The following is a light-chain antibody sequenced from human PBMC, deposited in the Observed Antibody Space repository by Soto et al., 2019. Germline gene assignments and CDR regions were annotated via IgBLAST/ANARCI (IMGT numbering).Light chain of an antibody. Sequence: QLVLTQSPSASASLGASVKLTCTLSSGHSSNAIAWLQQQPEKGPRYLMRVNSDGSHSKGDWIPDRFSGSSSGAERYLTISSLQSEDEGDYYCQTWGTGIRVFGGGTKVTVL. CDR3: QTWGTGIRV. J-gene: IGLJ3*02. CDR1: SGHSSNA. CDR2: VNSDGSH. V-gene: IGLV4-69*01.